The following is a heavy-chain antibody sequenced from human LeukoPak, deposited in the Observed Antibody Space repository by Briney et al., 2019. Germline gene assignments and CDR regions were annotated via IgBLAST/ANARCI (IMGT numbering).Heavy chain of an antibody. Sequence: HSETVSLTCSVSGGSISSGAYYWGWIRQPPGKGLERIGSIYYSGSPYYTPSLQSRVTISVDTSKNQFSLRLSSVTAADTAVYYCARHKEGNSGYFQYWGQGTLVTVS. CDR2: IYYSGSP. CDR1: GGSISSGAYY. CDR3: ARHKEGNSGYFQY. D-gene: IGHD3-22*01. V-gene: IGHV4-39*01. J-gene: IGHJ4*02.